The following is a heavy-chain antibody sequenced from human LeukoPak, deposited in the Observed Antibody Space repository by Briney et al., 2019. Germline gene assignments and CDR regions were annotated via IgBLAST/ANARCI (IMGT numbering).Heavy chain of an antibody. D-gene: IGHD2-2*01. V-gene: IGHV1-69*04. CDR3: ARDIVVVPAATLLGSYNWFDP. J-gene: IGHJ5*02. Sequence: ASVKVSCKASGGTFSRYTISWVRQAPGQGLEWMGRIIPILGIANYAQKFQGRVTITADKSTSTAYMELSSLRSEDTAVYYCARDIVVVPAATLLGSYNWFDPWGQGTLVTVSS. CDR1: GGTFSRYT. CDR2: IIPILGIA.